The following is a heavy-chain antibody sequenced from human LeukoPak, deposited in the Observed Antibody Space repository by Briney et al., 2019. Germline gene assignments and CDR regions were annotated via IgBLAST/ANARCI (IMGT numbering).Heavy chain of an antibody. V-gene: IGHV3-9*01. Sequence: PGGSLRLSCAASGFIFGDYVMHWVRQAPGKGLEWVSGISWNSGSIGYADSVKGRFTISRDNAKNSLYLQMNSLRAEDTALYYCAKDRDYSSSGASVDYWGQGTLVTVSS. J-gene: IGHJ4*02. CDR2: ISWNSGSI. CDR1: GFIFGDYV. CDR3: AKDRDYSSSGASVDY. D-gene: IGHD6-6*01.